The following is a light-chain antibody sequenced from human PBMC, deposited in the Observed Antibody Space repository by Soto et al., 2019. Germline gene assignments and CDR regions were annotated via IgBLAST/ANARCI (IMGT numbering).Light chain of an antibody. Sequence: QSVLTQPASVSGSPGQSITISCTGTSSDVGSYNLVSWYQQHPGKAPKLMISEDNKRPSGVSNRFSGSKSGNTASLTISGLQAEDEADYYCCSYAGSSTWVFGGGTKVTVL. CDR1: SSDVGSYNL. V-gene: IGLV2-23*01. J-gene: IGLJ3*02. CDR3: CSYAGSSTWV. CDR2: EDN.